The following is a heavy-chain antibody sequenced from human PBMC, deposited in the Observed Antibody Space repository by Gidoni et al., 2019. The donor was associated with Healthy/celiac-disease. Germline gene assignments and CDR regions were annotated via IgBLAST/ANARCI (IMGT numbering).Heavy chain of an antibody. CDR1: GFTFDDYT. J-gene: IGHJ6*02. Sequence: EVQLVESGGVVVQPGGSLMLSCSASGFTFDDYTMPWVRQAPGKGLEWVSLISWDGGSTYYADSVKGRFTISRDNSKNSLYLQMNSLRTEDTALYYCAKETSYYGMDVWGQGTTVTVSS. V-gene: IGHV3-43*01. CDR2: ISWDGGST. CDR3: AKETSYYGMDV.